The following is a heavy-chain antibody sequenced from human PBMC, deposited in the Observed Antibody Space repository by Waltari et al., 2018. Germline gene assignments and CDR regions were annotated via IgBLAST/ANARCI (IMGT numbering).Heavy chain of an antibody. Sequence: QVQLQESGPGLVKPSEPLSLTCTVSGGSISSHYWSWIRQPPGKGLEWIGYIYYSGSTNYNPSLKSRVTISVDTSKNQFSLKLSSVTAADTAVYYCARVRYSSGWYPLDFDYWGQGTLVTVSS. CDR3: ARVRYSSGWYPLDFDY. CDR2: IYYSGST. J-gene: IGHJ4*02. CDR1: GGSISSHY. D-gene: IGHD6-19*01. V-gene: IGHV4-59*11.